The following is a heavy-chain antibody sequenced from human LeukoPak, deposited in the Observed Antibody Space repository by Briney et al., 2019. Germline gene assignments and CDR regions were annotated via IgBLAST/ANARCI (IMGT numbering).Heavy chain of an antibody. CDR1: GGSFSGYY. CDR2: INHSGST. D-gene: IGHD5-12*01. CDR3: ARLIFVDGVDS. J-gene: IGHJ4*02. V-gene: IGHV4-34*01. Sequence: PSETLSLTCAVYGGSFSGYYWSWIRQPPGKGLEWIGEINHSGSTNYNPSLKSRVTISVDTSKNQFSLKLSSVTAADTAVYYCARLIFVDGVDSWGQGTLVTVSS.